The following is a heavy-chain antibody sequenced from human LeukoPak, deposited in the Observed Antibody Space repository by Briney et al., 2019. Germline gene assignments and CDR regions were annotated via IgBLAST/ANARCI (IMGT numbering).Heavy chain of an antibody. CDR1: GFTFTSSA. V-gene: IGHV1-58*02. D-gene: IGHD6-13*01. J-gene: IGHJ3*02. CDR2: IVVGSGNT. CDR3: AASSSWYSAFDI. Sequence: GASVKVSCKASGFTFTSSAMQCVRQARGQRLEWIGWIVVGSGNTNYAQKFQERVTITRDMSTSTAYMELSSLRSEDTAVYYCAASSSWYSAFDIWGQGTMVTVSS.